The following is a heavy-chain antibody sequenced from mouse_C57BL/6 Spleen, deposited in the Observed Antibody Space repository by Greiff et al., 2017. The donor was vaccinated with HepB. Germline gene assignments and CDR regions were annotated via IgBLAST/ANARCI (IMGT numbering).Heavy chain of an antibody. CDR3: AHVAWFAY. V-gene: IGHV5-17*01. J-gene: IGHJ3*01. Sequence: EVKLVESGGGLVKPGGSLKLSCAASGFTFSVYGMHWVRQAPEKGLEWVAYISSGSSTIYYADTVKGRFTISRDNAKNTLFLQMTSLRSEDTAMYYCAHVAWFAYWGQGTLVTVSA. CDR1: GFTFSVYG. CDR2: ISSGSSTI.